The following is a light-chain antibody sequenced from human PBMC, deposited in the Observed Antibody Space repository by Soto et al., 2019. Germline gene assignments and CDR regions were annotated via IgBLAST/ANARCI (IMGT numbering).Light chain of an antibody. J-gene: IGKJ4*01. CDR2: DAF. Sequence: DLQMTQSPSSLSASVGDRVTITCQASQDITNFLNWYQQKPGKAPKLLIYDAFILQSGVPSRFSGSGSGTDFTLTISSLKSEDFATYFCQQVASFPLTVGGGTKVEAK. V-gene: IGKV1-12*01. CDR1: QDITNF. CDR3: QQVASFPLT.